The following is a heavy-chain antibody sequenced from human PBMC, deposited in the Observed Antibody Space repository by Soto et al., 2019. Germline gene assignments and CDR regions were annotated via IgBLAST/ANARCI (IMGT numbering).Heavy chain of an antibody. J-gene: IGHJ6*02. CDR2: IYTSGST. CDR3: ARETWSGFFDYYYYGMDV. CDR1: GGSISSYY. D-gene: IGHD3-3*01. Sequence: PSETLSLACTVSGGSISSYYWSWIRQPAGKGLEWIGRIYTSGSTNYNPSLKSRVTMSVDTSKNQFSLKLSSVTAADTAVYYCARETWSGFFDYYYYGMDVWGQGTTVT. V-gene: IGHV4-4*07.